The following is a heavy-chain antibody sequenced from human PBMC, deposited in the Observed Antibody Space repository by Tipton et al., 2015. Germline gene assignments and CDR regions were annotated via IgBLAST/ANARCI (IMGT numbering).Heavy chain of an antibody. J-gene: IGHJ4*02. CDR3: AREGTGVYI. D-gene: IGHD5/OR15-5a*01. Sequence: TLSLTCTVSGGSVSSGSYYWSWIRQPPGKGLEWIGYISFSDTTHYNPSLKSRITISLNTSKNQFSLKMSSVTAADTAVYFCAREGTGVYIWGQGTLVTVSS. CDR2: ISFSDTT. CDR1: GGSVSSGSYY. V-gene: IGHV4-61*01.